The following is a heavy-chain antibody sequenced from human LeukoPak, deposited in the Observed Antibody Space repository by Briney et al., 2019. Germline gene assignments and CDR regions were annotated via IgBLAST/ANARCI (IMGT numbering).Heavy chain of an antibody. J-gene: IGHJ4*02. Sequence: ASVKVSCKASGYTFTSYGIRWVRQAPGQGLEWMGWISAYNGNTNYAQKLQGRVTMTRDTSISTAYMELSRLRSDDTAVYYCARERAYDSSGYYWDYWGQGTLVTVSS. CDR1: GYTFTSYG. V-gene: IGHV1-18*01. CDR3: ARERAYDSSGYYWDY. CDR2: ISAYNGNT. D-gene: IGHD3-22*01.